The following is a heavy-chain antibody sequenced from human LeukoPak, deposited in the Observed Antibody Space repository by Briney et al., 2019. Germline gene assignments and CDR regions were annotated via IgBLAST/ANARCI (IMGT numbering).Heavy chain of an antibody. V-gene: IGHV4-59*01. CDR2: IYYSGST. CDR3: ARVAGSGRYYYYMDV. J-gene: IGHJ6*03. Sequence: KTSETLSLTCTVSGGSISSYYWSWIRQPPGKGLEWIGYIYYSGSTNYNPSLKSRVTISVDTSKNQFSLKLSSVTAADTAVYYCARVAGSGRYYYYMDVWGKGTTVTISS. D-gene: IGHD3-10*01. CDR1: GGSISSYY.